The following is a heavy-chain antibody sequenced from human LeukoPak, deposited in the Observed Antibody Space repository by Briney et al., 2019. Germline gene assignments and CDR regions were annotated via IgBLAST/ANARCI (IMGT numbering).Heavy chain of an antibody. Sequence: ASVKVSCKASGYTLSSYDINWVRQASGQGLEWMGWMNPNSGNTGYAQKFQGRVTMTRDTSINTAYMELSSLRSEDTAVYYCARRGHSSSWYGRFDYWGQGTLVTVSS. V-gene: IGHV1-8*01. D-gene: IGHD6-13*01. CDR3: ARRGHSSSWYGRFDY. CDR1: GYTLSSYD. CDR2: MNPNSGNT. J-gene: IGHJ4*02.